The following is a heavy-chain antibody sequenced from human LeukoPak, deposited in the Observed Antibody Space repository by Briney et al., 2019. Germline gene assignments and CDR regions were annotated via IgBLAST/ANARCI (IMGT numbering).Heavy chain of an antibody. Sequence: SQTLSLTCAVSGGSISSGIYSWNWIRQPPGKGLGWIGYIYHSGSTYYNPSLKSRVTILVDRSKNQFSLKLSSVTAADTAVYYCARDNGDYPYYFDFWGQGTLVTVSS. CDR2: IYHSGST. CDR1: GGSISSGIYS. J-gene: IGHJ4*02. CDR3: ARDNGDYPYYFDF. V-gene: IGHV4-30-2*01. D-gene: IGHD4-17*01.